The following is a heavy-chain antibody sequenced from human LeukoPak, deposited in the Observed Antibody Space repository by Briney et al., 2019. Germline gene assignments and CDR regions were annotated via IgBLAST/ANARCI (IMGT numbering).Heavy chain of an antibody. J-gene: IGHJ4*02. CDR1: GFTFSNFP. CDR3: ARIEVGPSRDY. D-gene: IGHD3-22*01. Sequence: GGSLRLSCAASGFTFSNFPMTWLRQAPGKALEGVSTFVGNTSTDRLDTLKDKFTISRDNPKNSLYLQMNSLRAEETAVYDCARIEVGPSRDYWGQGTLVTVSS. V-gene: IGHV3-21*01. CDR2: FVGNTST.